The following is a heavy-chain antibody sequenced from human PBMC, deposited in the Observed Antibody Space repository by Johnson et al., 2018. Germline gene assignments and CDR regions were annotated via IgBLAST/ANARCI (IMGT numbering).Heavy chain of an antibody. J-gene: IGHJ3*01. CDR3: AGGLFISSDAFDV. Sequence: VQLVESGAEVKKPGASVKVSCKASGYTFTNYDINWVRQAPGQGLEWMGWMNPNSGNIGYAQKFQGRVTMTRKTSIITAYLELTSLRSEDTAGYYCAGGLFISSDAFDVWGQGTMVTVSS. V-gene: IGHV1-8*01. CDR1: GYTFTNYD. CDR2: MNPNSGNI. D-gene: IGHD2-2*01.